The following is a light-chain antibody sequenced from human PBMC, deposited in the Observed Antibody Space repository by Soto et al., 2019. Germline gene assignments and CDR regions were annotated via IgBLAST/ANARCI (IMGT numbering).Light chain of an antibody. V-gene: IGLV2-8*01. CDR3: SSYGGNRNLL. J-gene: IGLJ2*01. Sequence: QSALTQPPSAPGSPGQSVTISCTGTSSDIGGGYNSVSWYQQYPGKAPKLMIYEDTKRPSGVPDRFSGSKSGNTASLTVSGLQAEDEADYYCSSYGGNRNLLFGGGTKLTVL. CDR2: EDT. CDR1: SSDIGGGYNS.